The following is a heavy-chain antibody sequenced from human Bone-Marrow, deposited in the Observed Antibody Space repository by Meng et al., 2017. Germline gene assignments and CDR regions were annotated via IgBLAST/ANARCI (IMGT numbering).Heavy chain of an antibody. V-gene: IGHV3-21*01. J-gene: IGHJ4*02. CDR1: GFTFSSYS. CDR2: ISSSSSYI. CDR3: ARVPINRGAQDLDY. D-gene: IGHD3-10*01. Sequence: GGSLRLSCAASGFTFSSYSMNWVRQAPGKGLEWVSSISSSSSYIYYADSVKGRFTISRDNARNSLYLQINSLRAEDTALYYCARVPINRGAQDLDYWGRGTLVTVSS.